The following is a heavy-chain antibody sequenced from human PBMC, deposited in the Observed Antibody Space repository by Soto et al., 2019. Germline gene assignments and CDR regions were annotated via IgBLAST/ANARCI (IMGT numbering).Heavy chain of an antibody. J-gene: IGHJ6*02. CDR1: GGTFNNYP. CDR2: SIPIFGTA. D-gene: IGHD5-12*01. Sequence: QVPLVQSGAEVKKPGSSVKVSCKASGGTFNNYPITWVRQAPGQGLEWMGGSIPIFGTANYAQKFQGRVTISVDESTSTAYMEPSSLRSEDTAVYYCARGRGYSGDDHYYYFDMDVWGQGTTVTVSS. CDR3: ARGRGYSGDDHYYYFDMDV. V-gene: IGHV1-69*01.